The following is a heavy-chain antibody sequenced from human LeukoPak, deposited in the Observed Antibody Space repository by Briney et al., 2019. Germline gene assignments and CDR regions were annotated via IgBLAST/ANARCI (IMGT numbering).Heavy chain of an antibody. V-gene: IGHV1-24*01. CDR3: ATVISLKLTEYYFDY. Sequence: ASVKVSCKASGYTFTSYGISWVRQAPGQGLEWMGGFDPEDGETIYAQKFQGRVTMTEDTSTDTAYMELSSLRSEDTAVYYCATVISLKLTEYYFDYWGQGTLVTVSS. CDR2: FDPEDGET. CDR1: GYTFTSYG. J-gene: IGHJ4*02. D-gene: IGHD1-14*01.